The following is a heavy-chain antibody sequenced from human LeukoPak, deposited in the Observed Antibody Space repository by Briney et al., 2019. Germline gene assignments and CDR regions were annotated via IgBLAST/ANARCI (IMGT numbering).Heavy chain of an antibody. D-gene: IGHD6-25*01. CDR1: GGTFSSYA. J-gene: IGHJ6*02. CDR2: IIPILGLT. V-gene: IGHV1-69*04. CDR3: AVSGYDHYYFGMDV. Sequence: VASVKVSCKASGGTFSSYAISWVRQAPGQGLEWMGRIIPILGLTKHAQKFQGRVTITADKSTNTAYMEMSSLTSEDTAVYFCAVSGYDHYYFGMDVWGQGTTVTVSS.